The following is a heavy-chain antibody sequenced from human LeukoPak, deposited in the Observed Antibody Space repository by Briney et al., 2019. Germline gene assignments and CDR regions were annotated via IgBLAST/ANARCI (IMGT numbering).Heavy chain of an antibody. V-gene: IGHV3-23*01. D-gene: IGHD4-17*01. CDR2: ISGSGGYT. CDR1: GFTFSTYT. Sequence: GGSPRLSCAASGFTFSTYTVSWVRQPPGKGLEWVSAISGSGGYTYYADSVKGRFTLSRDNSKNTLYLQMNSLRAEDTAVYYCAKSSEDGDWYFDLWGRGTLVTVSS. CDR3: AKSSEDGDWYFDL. J-gene: IGHJ2*01.